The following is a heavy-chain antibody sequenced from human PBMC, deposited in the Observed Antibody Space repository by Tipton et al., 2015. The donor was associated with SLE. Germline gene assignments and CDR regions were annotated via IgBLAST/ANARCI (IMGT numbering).Heavy chain of an antibody. V-gene: IGHV3-30*02. CDR1: GFTFSDYG. Sequence: SLRLSCAASGFTFSDYGMHWVRQDPDKGLEWLAFIRSDATNKNYAGSVKGRFATSRDNSRNTVFLEVSSLRPEDAAIYYCAKALGSGTYDYNYGMDVWGQGTTVTVSS. CDR2: IRSDATNK. J-gene: IGHJ6*02. D-gene: IGHD1-26*01. CDR3: AKALGSGTYDYNYGMDV.